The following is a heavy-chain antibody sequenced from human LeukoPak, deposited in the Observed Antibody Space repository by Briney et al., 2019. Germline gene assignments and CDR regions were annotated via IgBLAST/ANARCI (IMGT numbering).Heavy chain of an antibody. Sequence: PGGSLRLSCAASGFTFSSYSMNWVRQAPGKGLEWVSSISSSSSYIYYADSVKGRFTISRDNAQNSLFLQMNSLRADDTAVYYCVRPELPGWSVLFDFWGQGTLVTVSS. CDR3: VRPELPGWSVLFDF. J-gene: IGHJ4*02. V-gene: IGHV3-21*01. CDR1: GFTFSSYS. CDR2: ISSSSSYI. D-gene: IGHD2-15*01.